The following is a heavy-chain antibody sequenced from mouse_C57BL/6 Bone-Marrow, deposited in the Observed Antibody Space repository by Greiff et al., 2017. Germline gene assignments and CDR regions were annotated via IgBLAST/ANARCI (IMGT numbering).Heavy chain of an antibody. J-gene: IGHJ4*01. CDR3: ARVYFEDYYAMDY. Sequence: QVQLKQPGAELVKPGASVKLSCKASGYTFTSYWMQWVNQRPGQGLEWIGEIDPSVSYTNYNQKFKGKATLTVDTSSSTAYLQLSSLTSEDSAVYYCARVYFEDYYAMDYWGQGTSVTVSS. V-gene: IGHV1-50*01. CDR1: GYTFTSYW. D-gene: IGHD2-4*01. CDR2: IDPSVSYT.